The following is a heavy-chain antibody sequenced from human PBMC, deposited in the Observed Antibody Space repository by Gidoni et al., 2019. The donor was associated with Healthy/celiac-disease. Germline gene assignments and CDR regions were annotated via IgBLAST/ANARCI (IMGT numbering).Heavy chain of an antibody. V-gene: IGHV2-26*01. CDR2: IFSNDEK. CDR3: ARVTYYYDSSGYYGPGGVDY. J-gene: IGHJ4*02. D-gene: IGHD3-22*01. CDR1: GFSLSNARMG. Sequence: GFSLSNARMGVSWIRQPPGKALEWLAHIFSNDEKSYSTSLKSRLSIPKDTSKSQVVLTMTNMDPVDTATYYCARVTYYYDSSGYYGPGGVDYWGQGTLVTVSS.